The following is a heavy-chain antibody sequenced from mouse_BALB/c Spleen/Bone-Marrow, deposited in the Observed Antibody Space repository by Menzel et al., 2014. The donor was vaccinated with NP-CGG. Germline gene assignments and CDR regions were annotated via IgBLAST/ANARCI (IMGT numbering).Heavy chain of an antibody. CDR1: GFNIKEYY. CDR3: ARWGNYYFDY. V-gene: IGHV14-1*02. CDR2: IDPENGNT. J-gene: IGHJ2*01. Sequence: VQLQQPGVELVRPGALVKLSCKASGFNIKEYYMHWVKQRPEQGLEWIGWIDPENGNTIYDPKFQGKASITADTSSNTAYLQLSSLTSEDTAVYYCARWGNYYFDYWGQGTTRTVSS.